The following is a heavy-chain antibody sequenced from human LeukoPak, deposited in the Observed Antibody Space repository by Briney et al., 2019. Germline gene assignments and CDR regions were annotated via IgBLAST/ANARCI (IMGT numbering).Heavy chain of an antibody. Sequence: GGSLRLSCAASGLTFSSYWMSWVRQAPGKGLEWVANIKQDGREKYYVDSVKGRFTISRDNAKNSLYLQMHSLRAEDTAVYYCARENRLRWFPGIDYWGQGTLVTVSS. CDR1: GLTFSSYW. D-gene: IGHD4-23*01. CDR3: ARENRLRWFPGIDY. V-gene: IGHV3-7*01. J-gene: IGHJ4*02. CDR2: IKQDGREK.